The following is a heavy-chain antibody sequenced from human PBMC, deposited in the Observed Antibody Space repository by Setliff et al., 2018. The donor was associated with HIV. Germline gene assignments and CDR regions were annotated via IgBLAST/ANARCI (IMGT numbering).Heavy chain of an antibody. CDR2: ISSSGST. CDR3: ARDPYCSGDGCFRYYQH. D-gene: IGHD2-15*01. Sequence: KASETLSLTCTVSNVSINSYYWSWIRQPAGRALEWIGRISSSGSTNYNPSLKSRVKMSIDTSKNQFSLKLSSVTAADTAVYFCARDPYCSGDGCFRYYQHWGRGTLSPSPQ. J-gene: IGHJ1*01. V-gene: IGHV4-4*07. CDR1: NVSINSYY.